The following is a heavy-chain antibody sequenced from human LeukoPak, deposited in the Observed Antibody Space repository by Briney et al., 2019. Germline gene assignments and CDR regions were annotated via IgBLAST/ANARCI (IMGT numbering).Heavy chain of an antibody. J-gene: IGHJ5*02. CDR3: ARKWIVGATFGFDP. CDR2: ISAYNGNT. D-gene: IGHD1-26*01. Sequence: GASVTVSCKSSGYTFTSYGISWVRQAPGQGLEWMGWISAYNGNTNYAQKLQGRVTMTTDTSTSTAYMELRSLRSDDTAVYYCARKWIVGATFGFDPWGQGTLVTVSS. V-gene: IGHV1-18*01. CDR1: GYTFTSYG.